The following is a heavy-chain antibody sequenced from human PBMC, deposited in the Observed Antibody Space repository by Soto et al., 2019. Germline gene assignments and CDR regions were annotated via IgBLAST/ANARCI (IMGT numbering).Heavy chain of an antibody. V-gene: IGHV1-69*13. D-gene: IGHD6-13*01. CDR2: IIPPFGTK. J-gene: IGHJ4*02. CDR3: ATTPFHMASAGSFYFDS. Sequence: SVKVSCKASGGTFSNYGVSWVRQAPGQRLEWPGGIIPPFGTKYFAQNFQGRVTIAADESTGTAYMELSSLRSEDSAVYFCATTPFHMASAGSFYFDSWGPGTLVTVS. CDR1: GGTFSNYG.